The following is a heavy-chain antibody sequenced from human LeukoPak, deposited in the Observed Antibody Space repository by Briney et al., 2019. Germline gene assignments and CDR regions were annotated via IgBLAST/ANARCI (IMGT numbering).Heavy chain of an antibody. CDR2: TSGSGGST. CDR3: AKGTPKEGFQH. J-gene: IGHJ1*01. Sequence: GGSLRLSCAASGFTFSSYGMSWVRQDPGKGLEWVSATSGSGGSTYYADSVKGRFTISRDNSKNTLYLQMNSLRAEDTAVYYCAKGTPKEGFQHWGQGTLVTVSS. V-gene: IGHV3-23*01. D-gene: IGHD2-15*01. CDR1: GFTFSSYG.